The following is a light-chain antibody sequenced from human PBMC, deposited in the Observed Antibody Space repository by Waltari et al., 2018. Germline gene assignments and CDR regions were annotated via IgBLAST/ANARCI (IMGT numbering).Light chain of an antibody. V-gene: IGKV1-33*01. CDR2: DES. Sequence: DIQMTQSPSSLSASVGDRVTITCQASQAINNHLNWYQQKPGKAPELLIYDESKLETGVPSRFGGSGSGTDFSFTISSLQPEDIATYYCQQYDNLVTFGGGTRV. J-gene: IGKJ4*01. CDR3: QQYDNLVT. CDR1: QAINNH.